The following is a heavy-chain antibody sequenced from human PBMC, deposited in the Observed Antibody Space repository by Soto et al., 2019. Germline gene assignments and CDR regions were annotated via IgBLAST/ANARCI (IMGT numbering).Heavy chain of an antibody. J-gene: IGHJ4*03. Sequence: GSSVKVSCKASGYTFTSYDINWVRQATGQGLEWMGWMNPNSGNTGYAQKFQGRVTMTRNTSISTAYMELSSLRSEDTAVYYCARVDILGFYDYVWGSYCYFDYWG. V-gene: IGHV1-8*01. D-gene: IGHD3-16*01. CDR2: MNPNSGNT. CDR3: ARVDILGFYDYVWGSYCYFDY. CDR1: GYTFTSYD.